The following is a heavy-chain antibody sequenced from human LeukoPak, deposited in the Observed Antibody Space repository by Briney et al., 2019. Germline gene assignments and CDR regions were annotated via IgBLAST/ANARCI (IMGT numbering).Heavy chain of an antibody. V-gene: IGHV3-7*01. Sequence: PGGSLRLSCVVSGLIFGDCWMSWVRQAPGKGLEWVANIKQDGSERYYVDSVKGRSTISRDNAKNSVYLQMNSLRADDTAVYCCARDRRLHYYDSSGPLGYDYHSMDVWGQGTTVTVSS. CDR1: GLIFGDCW. CDR3: ARDRRLHYYDSSGPLGYDYHSMDV. CDR2: IKQDGSER. D-gene: IGHD3-22*01. J-gene: IGHJ6*02.